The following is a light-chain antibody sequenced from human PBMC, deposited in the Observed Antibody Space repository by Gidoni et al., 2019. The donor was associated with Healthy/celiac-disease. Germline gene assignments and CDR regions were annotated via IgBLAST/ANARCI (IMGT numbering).Light chain of an antibody. CDR3: QAWDSSTVV. V-gene: IGLV3-1*01. Sequence: SYELTQPPSVSVSPGQTASITRSGDKLGDKYACWSQQKPGQSPVLVIYQDSRRPSGIPERFSGSNSGNTATLTISGTHAMDEADYYCQAWDSSTVVFGGGTKLTVL. CDR2: QDS. CDR1: KLGDKY. J-gene: IGLJ2*01.